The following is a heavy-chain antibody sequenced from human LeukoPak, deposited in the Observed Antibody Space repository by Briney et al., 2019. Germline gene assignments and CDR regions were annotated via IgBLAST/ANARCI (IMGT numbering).Heavy chain of an antibody. V-gene: IGHV1-18*01. J-gene: IGHJ5*02. CDR1: GYTFTSYG. Sequence: ASVTVSCKASGYTFTSYGISWVRQAPGQGLEWMGWISAYNGNTNYAQKFQGRVTMTEDTSTDTAYMELSSLRSDDTAVYYCATESPRRQYYYDPNWFDPWGQGTLVTVSS. D-gene: IGHD3-22*01. CDR2: ISAYNGNT. CDR3: ATESPRRQYYYDPNWFDP.